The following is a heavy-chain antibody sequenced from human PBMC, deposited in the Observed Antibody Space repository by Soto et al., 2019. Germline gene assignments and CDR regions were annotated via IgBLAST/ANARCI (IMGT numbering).Heavy chain of an antibody. CDR2: ISTYSGGP. CDR3: ARVWGSSQAPSGGAGFDT. V-gene: IGHV1-18*04. CDR1: SYSCTSNA. J-gene: IGHJ5*02. D-gene: IGHD3-16*01. Sequence: VKISSRTSSYSCTSNAITWVRQAPGQGPERMGWISTYSGGPNYSQKVQGRVTMTTNTSTNTAYMEFRNLRSDDTAVYYCARVWGSSQAPSGGAGFDTWGQGALVTVSS.